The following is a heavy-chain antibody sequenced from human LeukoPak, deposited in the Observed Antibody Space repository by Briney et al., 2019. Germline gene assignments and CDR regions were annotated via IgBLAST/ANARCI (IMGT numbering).Heavy chain of an antibody. CDR2: ISGSGGST. J-gene: IGHJ5*02. D-gene: IGHD5-18*01. Sequence: ETLSLTCTVSGGSISGYYWSWVRQAPGKGLEWVSAISGSGGSTYYADSVKGRFPISRDNSKNTLYLQMNSLRAEDTAVYYCAKGDTAMASWGEGTLVTVSS. V-gene: IGHV3-23*01. CDR1: GGSISGYY. CDR3: AKGDTAMAS.